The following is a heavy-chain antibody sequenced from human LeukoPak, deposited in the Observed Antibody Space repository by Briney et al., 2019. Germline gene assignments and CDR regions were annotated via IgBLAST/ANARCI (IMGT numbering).Heavy chain of an antibody. J-gene: IGHJ6*03. V-gene: IGHV1-18*03. CDR2: TSAYNGNT. CDR3: AATVNYYYYMDV. D-gene: IGHD4-11*01. Sequence: ASVKVSCKASGYTFTSYGISWVRQAPGQGLEWMGWTSAYNGNTNYAQKLRGRVTMTTDTSTSTAYMELRSLRSDDMAVYYCAATVNYYYYMDVWGKGTTVTVSS. CDR1: GYTFTSYG.